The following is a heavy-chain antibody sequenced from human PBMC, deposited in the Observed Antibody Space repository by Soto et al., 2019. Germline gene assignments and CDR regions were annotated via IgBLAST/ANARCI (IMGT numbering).Heavy chain of an antibody. CDR3: ARRYNWNGDDGLDI. J-gene: IGHJ3*02. V-gene: IGHV4-39*01. CDR1: GGTISMRGYY. D-gene: IGHD1-1*01. Sequence: QLQLQESGPGLVKPSETLSLTCTVSGGTISMRGYYWGWIRQPPGKGLEWIGSVHYSGSTYYNPSLKSRVTISVDTSKNQFSLRLSSVTAADTSVYFCARRYNWNGDDGLDIWGHGTVVSVSS. CDR2: VHYSGST.